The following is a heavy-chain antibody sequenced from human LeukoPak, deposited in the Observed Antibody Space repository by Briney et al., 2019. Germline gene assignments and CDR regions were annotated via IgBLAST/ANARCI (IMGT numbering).Heavy chain of an antibody. CDR1: GFTFSIYS. Sequence: GGSLRLSCAASGFTFSIYSMNWVRQAPGKGLEWVSSISSSSSYIHYTDSVKGRFTISRDNAKNSLYLQMSSLTAEDTALYYCARDALGALDYWGQGTLVTVSS. V-gene: IGHV3-21*01. J-gene: IGHJ4*02. CDR3: ARDALGALDY. CDR2: ISSSSSYI.